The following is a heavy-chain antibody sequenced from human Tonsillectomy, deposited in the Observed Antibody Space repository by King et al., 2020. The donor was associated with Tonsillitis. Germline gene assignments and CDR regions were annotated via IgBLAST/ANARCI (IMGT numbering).Heavy chain of an antibody. CDR1: GGTFNSYA. V-gene: IGHV1-69*04. CDR2: IIPILDIA. CDR3: ARDVDYDILTGSDPDFYYYGMDV. Sequence: VQLVQSGAEVKKPGSSVKVSCKASGGTFNSYAISWVRQAPGQGLEWMGRIIPILDIANYAQKFQGRVTITADKSTSTAYMELSSLRSEDTAVYYCARDVDYDILTGSDPDFYYYGMDVWGQGTAVTVSS. D-gene: IGHD3-9*01. J-gene: IGHJ6*02.